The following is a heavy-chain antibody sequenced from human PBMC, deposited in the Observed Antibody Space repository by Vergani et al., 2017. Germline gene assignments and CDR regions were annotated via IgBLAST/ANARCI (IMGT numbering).Heavy chain of an antibody. J-gene: IGHJ5*02. Sequence: QVQLQESGPGLVKPSQTLSLTCTVSGGSISSGDYYWSWIRQPPGKGLEWIGYIYYSGSTYYNPSLKSRVTISVDTSKNQFSLKLSSVTAEDTAVYYCARECIGYSYGYDWFDPWGQGTLVTVSS. CDR1: GGSISSGDYY. CDR3: ARECIGYSYGYDWFDP. D-gene: IGHD5-18*01. CDR2: IYYSGST. V-gene: IGHV4-30-4*08.